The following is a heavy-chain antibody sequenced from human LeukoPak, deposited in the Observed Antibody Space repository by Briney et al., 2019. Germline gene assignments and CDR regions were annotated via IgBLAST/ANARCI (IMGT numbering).Heavy chain of an antibody. CDR3: ARFFRDRTVTPLYYFDY. CDR1: GFTFSSYT. V-gene: IGHV3-21*04. J-gene: IGHJ4*02. Sequence: GGSLRLSCAASGFTFSSYTISWVRQAPGKGLEWISSITRGDSKYYADSVKGRFTISRDNAKNSLYLQMNSLRAEDTAVYYCARFFRDRTVTPLYYFDYWGQGTLVTVSS. CDR2: ITRGDSK. D-gene: IGHD4-17*01.